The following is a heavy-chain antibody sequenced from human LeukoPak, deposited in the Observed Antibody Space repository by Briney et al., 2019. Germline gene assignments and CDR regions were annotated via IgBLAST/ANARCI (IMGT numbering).Heavy chain of an antibody. CDR3: ARGLVGQPARYGMDV. V-gene: IGHV4-34*01. J-gene: IGHJ6*02. CDR2: VNHSGST. Sequence: SETLSLTCAVYGGSFSGYYWSWIRQPPGKGLEWIGEVNHSGSTNYNPSLKSRVTISVDTSKNQFSLKLSSVTAADTAVYYCARGLVGQPARYGMDVWGQGTTVTVSS. CDR1: GGSFSGYY. D-gene: IGHD6-6*01.